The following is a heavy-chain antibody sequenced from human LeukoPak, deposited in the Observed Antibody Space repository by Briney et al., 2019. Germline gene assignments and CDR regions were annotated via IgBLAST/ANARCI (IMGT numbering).Heavy chain of an antibody. CDR3: ARGQVLRFLEWSLYPNDY. CDR2: INPSGGST. J-gene: IGHJ4*02. V-gene: IGHV1-46*03. Sequence: GASVKVSCKASGYTFTSYYMHWVRQAPGQGLEWMGIINPSGGSTSYAQKFQGRVTMTRDTSTGTVYMELSSLRSEDTAVYYCARGQVLRFLEWSLYPNDYWGQGTLVTVSS. D-gene: IGHD3-3*01. CDR1: GYTFTSYY.